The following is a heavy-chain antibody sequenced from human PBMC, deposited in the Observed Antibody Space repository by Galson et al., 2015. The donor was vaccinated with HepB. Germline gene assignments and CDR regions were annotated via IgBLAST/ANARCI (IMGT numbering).Heavy chain of an antibody. J-gene: IGHJ4*02. V-gene: IGHV3-23*01. CDR3: AKDWGDSIGPIMYFFDY. D-gene: IGHD3-22*01. Sequence: SLRLSCAASGFTFSSYAMSWVRQAQGKGLGWVSVISASAGRTYYADSVKGRFTISRDNSKNTLYLQMNSLRAEDTAVYYCAKDWGDSIGPIMYFFDYWGQGTLVTVSS. CDR2: ISASAGRT. CDR1: GFTFSSYA.